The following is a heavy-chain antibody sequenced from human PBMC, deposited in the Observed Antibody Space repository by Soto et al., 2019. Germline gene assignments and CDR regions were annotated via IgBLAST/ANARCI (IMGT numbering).Heavy chain of an antibody. D-gene: IGHD6-19*01. V-gene: IGHV3-23*01. Sequence: EVQLLESGGGLVQPGGSLRLSCAASGFTFSSYAMSRVRQAPGKGLEWVSAISGSGGSTYYADSVKGRFTISRDNSKNTLYLQMNSLRAEDTAVYYCAKGDASSGWFNWFDPWGQGTLVTVSS. CDR3: AKGDASSGWFNWFDP. CDR2: ISGSGGST. CDR1: GFTFSSYA. J-gene: IGHJ5*02.